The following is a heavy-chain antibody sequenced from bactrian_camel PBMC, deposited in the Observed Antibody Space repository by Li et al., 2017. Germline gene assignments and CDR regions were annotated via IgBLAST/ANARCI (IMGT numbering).Heavy chain of an antibody. CDR3: ATGIRVRASLLHEANFDY. V-gene: IGHV3S53*01. J-gene: IGHJ6*01. CDR2: IERDGSI. CDR1: GRSVNDNC. D-gene: IGHD2*01. Sequence: HVQLVESGGASLQSGGSLRLSCEASGRSVNDNCMGWFRRAPGKAREAVAVIERDGSIEYAASVKGRFTISKDNAKNTLYLQMNNPTPEDTAMYYCATGIRVRASLLHEANFDYWGQGTQVTVS.